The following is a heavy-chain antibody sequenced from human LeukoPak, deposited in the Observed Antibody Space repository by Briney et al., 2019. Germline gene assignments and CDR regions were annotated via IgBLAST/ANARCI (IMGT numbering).Heavy chain of an antibody. Sequence: GGSLRLSCAASGFTFSSYDMSWVRQAPGKGLEWVSAISGSGGSTYYADSVKGRFTISRDNAKNSLYLQMNSLRAEDTAVYYCARDPYSGAYYEGYYYYYMDVWGKGTTVTVSS. CDR2: ISGSGGST. D-gene: IGHD1-26*01. J-gene: IGHJ6*03. CDR3: ARDPYSGAYYEGYYYYYMDV. CDR1: GFTFSSYD. V-gene: IGHV3-23*01.